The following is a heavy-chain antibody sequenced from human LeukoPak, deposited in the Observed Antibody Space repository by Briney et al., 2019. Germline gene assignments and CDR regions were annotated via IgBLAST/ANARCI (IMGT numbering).Heavy chain of an antibody. CDR2: INHSGST. D-gene: IGHD6-6*01. V-gene: IGHV4-34*01. J-gene: IGHJ5*02. CDR3: ARGGEQLVGNWFDP. CDR1: GGSFSGYY. Sequence: PETLSLTCAVYGGSFSGYYWSWIRQPPGKGLEWIGEINHSGSTNYNPSLKSRVTISVDTSKNQFSLKLSSVTAADTAVYYCARGGEQLVGNWFDPWGQGTLVTVSS.